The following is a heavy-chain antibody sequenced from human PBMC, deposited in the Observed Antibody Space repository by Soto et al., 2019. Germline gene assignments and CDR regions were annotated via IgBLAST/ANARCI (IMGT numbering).Heavy chain of an antibody. J-gene: IGHJ5*02. D-gene: IGHD6-6*01. CDR2: IYYSGST. CDR1: GGSISSGDYY. Sequence: QVQLQESGPGLVKPSQTLSLTCTVSGGSISSGDYYWSWIRQPPGKGLEWIGYIYYSGSTYYNPSLKSRVPISVDTSKNQFSLRLSSVTAADTAVYYCARERPDGARLDPWGQGTLVTVSS. V-gene: IGHV4-30-4*01. CDR3: ARERPDGARLDP.